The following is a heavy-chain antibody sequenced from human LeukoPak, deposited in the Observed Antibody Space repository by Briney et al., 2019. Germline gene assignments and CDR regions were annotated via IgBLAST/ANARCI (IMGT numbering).Heavy chain of an antibody. CDR3: ARDNPYYYLY. J-gene: IGHJ4*02. CDR1: GYTFTHYG. CDR2: ISAYNGDT. V-gene: IGHV1-18*01. D-gene: IGHD3-22*01. Sequence: ASVKVSCKASGYTFTHYGISWVRQAPGQGLEWMRWISAYNGDTKYAQKFQGRVTMTTDPSTRTAFMELRSLRSDDTAVYYCARDNPYYYLYWGQGTQVTVSS.